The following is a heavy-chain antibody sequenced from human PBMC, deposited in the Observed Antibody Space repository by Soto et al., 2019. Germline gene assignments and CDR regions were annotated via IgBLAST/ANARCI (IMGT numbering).Heavy chain of an antibody. CDR3: ARAAWGRYCSGGSCYDY. J-gene: IGHJ4*02. Sequence: QVPLVQSGAEVKKPGASVKVSCKASGYTFTSYGISWVRQAPGQGLEWMGWISAYNGNPNYAQKLQGRVTMTTDTSTSTAYMDLRSLRSDDTAVYYCARAAWGRYCSGGSCYDYWGQGTLVTVSS. CDR2: ISAYNGNP. V-gene: IGHV1-18*01. CDR1: GYTFTSYG. D-gene: IGHD2-15*01.